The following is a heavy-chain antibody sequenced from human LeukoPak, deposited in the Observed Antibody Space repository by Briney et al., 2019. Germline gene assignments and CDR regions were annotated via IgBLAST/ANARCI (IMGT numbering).Heavy chain of an antibody. CDR2: INHSGST. J-gene: IGHJ5*02. CDR1: GGSFSGYY. Sequence: SETLSLTCAVYGGSFSGYYWSWIRQPPGKGLEWIGEINHSGSTNYNPSLKSRVTISVDTSKNQFSLKLSSVTAADTAVYYCAAPGASESQLVHNWFDPWGQGTLVTVSS. V-gene: IGHV4-34*01. D-gene: IGHD6-6*01. CDR3: AAPGASESQLVHNWFDP.